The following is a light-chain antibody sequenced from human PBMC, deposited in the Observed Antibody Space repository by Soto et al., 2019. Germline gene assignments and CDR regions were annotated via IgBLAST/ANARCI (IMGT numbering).Light chain of an antibody. CDR2: EVS. CDR3: SSYTSTSTLVV. Sequence: QSVLTQPASVSGSPGQSITISCTGTSNDVGGYNYVSWYQQHPGKAPKLMIYEVSNRPSGVSNRFSGSKSGNTASLTISGLQAEDEANYYCSSYTSTSTLVVFGGGTKLTVL. V-gene: IGLV2-14*01. J-gene: IGLJ2*01. CDR1: SNDVGGYNY.